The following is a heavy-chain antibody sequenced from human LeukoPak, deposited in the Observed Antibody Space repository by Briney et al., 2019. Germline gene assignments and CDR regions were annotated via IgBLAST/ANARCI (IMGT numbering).Heavy chain of an antibody. D-gene: IGHD3-22*01. CDR3: ASTLMYYYDSSGYVSTGYFQH. J-gene: IGHJ1*01. CDR2: IIPIFGTA. Sequence: SVKVSCKASGGTFSSYAISWVRQAPGQGLEWMGGIIPIFGTANYAQKFQGRVTITADKSTSTAYMELSSLRSEDTAVYYCASTLMYYYDSSGYVSTGYFQHWGQGTLVTVSS. CDR1: GGTFSSYA. V-gene: IGHV1-69*06.